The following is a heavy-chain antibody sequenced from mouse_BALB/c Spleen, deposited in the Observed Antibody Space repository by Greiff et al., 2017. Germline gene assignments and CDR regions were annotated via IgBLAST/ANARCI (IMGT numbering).Heavy chain of an antibody. CDR3: AREGMGRGRAMDY. D-gene: IGHD4-1*01. CDR1: GYTFTSYW. J-gene: IGHJ4*01. Sequence: VQLQQPGAELVKPGASVKLSCKASGYTFTSYWMHWVKQRPGQGLEWIGEINPSNGRTNYNEKFKSKATLTVDKSSSTAYMQLSSLTSEDSAVYYCAREGMGRGRAMDYWGQGTSVTVSS. CDR2: INPSNGRT. V-gene: IGHV1S81*02.